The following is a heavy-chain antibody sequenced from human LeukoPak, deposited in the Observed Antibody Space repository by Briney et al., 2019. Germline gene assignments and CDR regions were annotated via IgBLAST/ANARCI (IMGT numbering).Heavy chain of an antibody. CDR3: ARVFYYGSGSYYNGFDY. CDR1: GYTFTSYG. CDR2: ISAYNGNT. V-gene: IGHV1-18*01. Sequence: GASVKVSCKASGYTFTSYGISWVRQAPGQGLEWMGWISAYNGNTNYAQKLQGRVTMTTDTSTSTAYMELRSLRSDDTAVYYCARVFYYGSGSYYNGFDYWGQGTLVTVSS. J-gene: IGHJ4*02. D-gene: IGHD3-10*01.